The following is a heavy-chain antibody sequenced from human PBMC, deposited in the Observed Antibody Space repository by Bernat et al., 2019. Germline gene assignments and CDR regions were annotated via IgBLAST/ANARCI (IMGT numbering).Heavy chain of an antibody. Sequence: EVQLVESGGGLVQPGPSLRLSCAASGFMFSSYEMNWVRQAPGKGLEWVSYISTTGGTIHYADSVKGRFTISRDNAKNSLYLQMNSLRAEDTAIYYCARIYSTGRFDYWGQGTLVTVSS. CDR1: GFMFSSYE. CDR3: ARIYSTGRFDY. D-gene: IGHD2-8*02. V-gene: IGHV3-48*03. J-gene: IGHJ4*02. CDR2: ISTTGGTI.